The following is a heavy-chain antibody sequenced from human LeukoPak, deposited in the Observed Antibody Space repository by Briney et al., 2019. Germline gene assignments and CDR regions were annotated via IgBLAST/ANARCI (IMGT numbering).Heavy chain of an antibody. CDR3: ARDPIVVVAAGGWFDP. CDR1: GHSFNAYY. D-gene: IGHD2-15*01. Sequence: ASVKVSYKASGHSFNAYYIHWVRQAPGQGLQWMGRIDPNSGDTKYTQKFQGRVSMTRDTSISTAYMELSRLTSDDTAVYYCARDPIVVVAAGGWFDPWGQGTLVTVSS. J-gene: IGHJ5*02. V-gene: IGHV1-2*06. CDR2: IDPNSGDT.